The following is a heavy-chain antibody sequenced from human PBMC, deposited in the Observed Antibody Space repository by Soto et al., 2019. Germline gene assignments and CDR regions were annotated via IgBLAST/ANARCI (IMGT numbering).Heavy chain of an antibody. CDR1: GFTFSSYA. CDR2: ISGSGGST. V-gene: IGHV3-23*01. CDR3: AKEGWFGDRTAGYYMDV. J-gene: IGHJ6*03. Sequence: PGGSLRLSCAASGFTFSSYAMSWVRQAPGKGLEWVSAISGSGGSTYYADSVKGRFTISRDNSKNTLYLQMNSLRAEDTAVYYFAKEGWFGDRTAGYYMDVWGKGTTVTVSS. D-gene: IGHD3-10*01.